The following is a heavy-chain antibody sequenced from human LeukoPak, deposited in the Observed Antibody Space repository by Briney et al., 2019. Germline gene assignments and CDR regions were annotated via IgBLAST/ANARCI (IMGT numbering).Heavy chain of an antibody. V-gene: IGHV3-66*01. CDR1: GFTFSSYA. J-gene: IGHJ6*02. CDR3: ARTDTAMERYYYYGMDV. Sequence: GGSLRLSCAASGFTFSSYAMSWVRQAPGKGLEWVSVIYSGGSTYYADSVKGRFTISRDNSKNTLYLQMNSLRAEDTAVYYCARTDTAMERYYYYGMDVWGQGTTVTVSS. CDR2: IYSGGST. D-gene: IGHD5-18*01.